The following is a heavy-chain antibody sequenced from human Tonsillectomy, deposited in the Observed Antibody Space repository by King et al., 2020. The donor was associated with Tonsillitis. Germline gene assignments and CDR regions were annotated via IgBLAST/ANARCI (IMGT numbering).Heavy chain of an antibody. Sequence: QLVQSGGGVVQPGRSLRLSCAASGFTFSNYAMHWVRQAPGKGLEWVADISYDGTNKYYADSVKGRLTISRDKSKNTLYLKMNSLRAEDTADYYCARRDGALDYYYYGMDVWGQGTTVTVS. J-gene: IGHJ6*02. CDR1: GFTFSNYA. D-gene: IGHD4-17*01. CDR3: ARRDGALDYYYYGMDV. V-gene: IGHV3-30-3*01. CDR2: ISYDGTNK.